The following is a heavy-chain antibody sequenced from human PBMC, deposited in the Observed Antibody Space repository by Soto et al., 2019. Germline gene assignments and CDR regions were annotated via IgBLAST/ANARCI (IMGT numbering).Heavy chain of an antibody. CDR2: IYYSGST. J-gene: IGHJ5*02. CDR1: GGSISSYY. CDR3: AREIVHCSSTCCYTNWFDP. Sequence: QVQLQESGPGLVKPSETLSLTCTVSGGSISSYYWSWIRQPPGKGLEWIGYIYYSGSTNYNPSLKSRVTISVDTSKNQFSLKLSSVTAADTAVYYCAREIVHCSSTCCYTNWFDPWGQGTLVTVSS. V-gene: IGHV4-59*01. D-gene: IGHD2-2*02.